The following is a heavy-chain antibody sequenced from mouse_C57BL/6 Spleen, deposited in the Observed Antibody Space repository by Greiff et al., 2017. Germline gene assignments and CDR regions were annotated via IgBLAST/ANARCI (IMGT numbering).Heavy chain of an antibody. CDR2: IYPGSGST. Sequence: QVQLQQPGAELVKPGASVKMSCKASGYTFTSYWLTWVKQRPGQGLEWIGDIYPGSGSTNYNEKFKSKATLTVDTSSSTAYMQLSSLTSEDSAVYYCARWGMDPLLRDYFDYWGQGTTLTVSS. CDR3: ARWGMDPLLRDYFDY. J-gene: IGHJ2*01. D-gene: IGHD2-3*01. CDR1: GYTFTSYW. V-gene: IGHV1-55*01.